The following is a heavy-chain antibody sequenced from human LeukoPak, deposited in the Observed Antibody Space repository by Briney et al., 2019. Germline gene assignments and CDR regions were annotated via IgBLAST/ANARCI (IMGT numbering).Heavy chain of an antibody. CDR1: GGTFSSYA. CDR3: ARISTGYCSSTSCYLDY. D-gene: IGHD2-2*01. Sequence: SVKVSCKASGGTFSSYAISWVRQAPGQGLEWMGGIIPIFGTANYAQKFQGRVTITADESTSTAYMELSSLRSEDTAVYYCARISTGYCSSTSCYLDYWGQGTLVTVSS. CDR2: IIPIFGTA. V-gene: IGHV1-69*13. J-gene: IGHJ4*02.